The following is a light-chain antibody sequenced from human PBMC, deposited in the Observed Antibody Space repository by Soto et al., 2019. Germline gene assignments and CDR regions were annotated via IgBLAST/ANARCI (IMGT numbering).Light chain of an antibody. CDR1: QSVSSY. J-gene: IGKJ5*01. Sequence: LVLQPSPVTLSLTQAERVTLPCRASQSVSSYLAWYQQKPGQAPRLLIYDASNRATGIPARFSGSGSGTDFTLTISSLEPEEFAVYYCQQRSNWPRTVGKGTRLEIK. CDR2: DAS. CDR3: QQRSNWPRT. V-gene: IGKV3-11*01.